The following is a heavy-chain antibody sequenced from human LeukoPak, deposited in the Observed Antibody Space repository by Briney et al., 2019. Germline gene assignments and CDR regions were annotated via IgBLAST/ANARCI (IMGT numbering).Heavy chain of an antibody. CDR3: AKLGHSDGWYLGAFDI. Sequence: PSETLSLTCAVSGGSITGHYWNWIRQTPGMRLEWIGYTSYSRTTIYNSYFKCRATMSIDTSKNQLYLNLTSVTATDTAVYYCAKLGHSDGWYLGAFDIWGQGTTVIVSS. CDR1: GGSITGHY. V-gene: IGHV4-59*08. J-gene: IGHJ3*02. D-gene: IGHD6-19*01. CDR2: TSYSRTT.